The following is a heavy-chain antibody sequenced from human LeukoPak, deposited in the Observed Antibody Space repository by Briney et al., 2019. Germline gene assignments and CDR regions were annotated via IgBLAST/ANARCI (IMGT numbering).Heavy chain of an antibody. V-gene: IGHV7-4-1*02. J-gene: IGHJ4*02. CDR2: INTNTGNP. Sequence: GASVKVSCKASGYTFTSYAMNWVRQAPGQGLEWMGWINTNTGNPTYAQGFTGRFVFSLDTSVSTAYLQISSLKAEDTAVYYCARGRGGRYCSGGSCYSRTPYFDYWGQGTLDTVSS. D-gene: IGHD2-15*01. CDR1: GYTFTSYA. CDR3: ARGRGGRYCSGGSCYSRTPYFDY.